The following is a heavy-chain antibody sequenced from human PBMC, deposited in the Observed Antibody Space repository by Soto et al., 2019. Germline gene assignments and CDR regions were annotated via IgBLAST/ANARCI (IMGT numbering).Heavy chain of an antibody. Sequence: QVQLVQSGAEVKEPGASVRVSCKASGYTFTSYDINWVRQATGQGLEWMGWMNPESRNTGYAQKSQGRPQMLRDTSLSTAHVELTSLRSEDTTVYYCARFVRHQLPTIDFWGQGTLVTVSS. CDR2: MNPESRNT. D-gene: IGHD2-2*01. V-gene: IGHV1-8*01. CDR3: ARFVRHQLPTIDF. CDR1: GYTFTSYD. J-gene: IGHJ4*02.